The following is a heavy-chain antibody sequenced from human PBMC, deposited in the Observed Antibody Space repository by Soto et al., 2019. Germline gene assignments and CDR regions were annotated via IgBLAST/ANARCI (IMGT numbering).Heavy chain of an antibody. CDR1: GGTFSSYA. Sequence: SVKVSCKASGGTFSSYAISWVRQAPGQGLEWMGGIIPIFGTANYAQKFQGRVTITADESTSTAYMELSSLRSEDTAVYYCARCSSSWYWFDPWGQGTLVTVSS. D-gene: IGHD6-13*01. J-gene: IGHJ5*02. CDR2: IIPIFGTA. V-gene: IGHV1-69*13. CDR3: ARCSSSWYWFDP.